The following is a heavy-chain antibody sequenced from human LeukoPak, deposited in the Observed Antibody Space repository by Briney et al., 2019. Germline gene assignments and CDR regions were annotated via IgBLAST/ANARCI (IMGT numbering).Heavy chain of an antibody. CDR3: AKVPNYYDTTTYYG. CDR2: ISDSQRGGTT. D-gene: IGHD3-22*01. J-gene: IGHJ4*02. V-gene: IGHV3-23*01. CDR1: GFTFSDYA. Sequence: PGESLRLSCAASGFTFSDYAMSWVRQAPGKGLEWVSAISDSQRGGTTYYADSVKGRFTISRDTSKNTLYLQMSSLRVEDTAVYYCAKVPNYYDTTTYYGWGQGTLVTVSS.